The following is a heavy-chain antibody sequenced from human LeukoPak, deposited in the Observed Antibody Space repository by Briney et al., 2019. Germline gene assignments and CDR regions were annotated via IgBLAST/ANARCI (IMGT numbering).Heavy chain of an antibody. CDR2: IYSGGST. J-gene: IGHJ4*03. V-gene: IGHV3-66*01. D-gene: IGHD1-1*01. CDR1: GFSVSRNY. CDR3: ARKTDHQTGGDY. Sequence: GGSLRLSCAASGFSVSRNYMTWVRQAPGEGLEWVSLIYSGGSTSYADSVKGRFTISRDNSKNTLYLQMNSLRAEDTAVYYCARKTDHQTGGDYWGHGKLVTVSS.